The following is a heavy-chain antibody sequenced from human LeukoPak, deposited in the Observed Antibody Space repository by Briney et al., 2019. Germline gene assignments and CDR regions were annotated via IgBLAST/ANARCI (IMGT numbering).Heavy chain of an antibody. Sequence: GGSLRLSCAASALAFSNYSMSWVRQAPGKGLYWVSGISASGSSTYYADSVKGRFTISRDNSKNTLYLQMNSLRAEDTAVYYWATDAAGPEYWGQGTLVTVSS. J-gene: IGHJ4*02. V-gene: IGHV3-23*01. CDR2: ISASGSST. D-gene: IGHD6-13*01. CDR1: ALAFSNYS. CDR3: ATDAAGPEY.